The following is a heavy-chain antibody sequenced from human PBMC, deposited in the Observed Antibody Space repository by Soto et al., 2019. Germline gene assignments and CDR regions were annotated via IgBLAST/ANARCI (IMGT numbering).Heavy chain of an antibody. J-gene: IGHJ4*02. CDR3: GPDTLDY. V-gene: IGHV3-33*01. CDR1: GFMFSSHG. CDR2: IWYDGSNK. Sequence: QVQLVESGGGVVQPGRSLRLSCAASGFMFSSHGMHWIRQAPGKGLEWVAVIWYDGSNKYYADSVKGRFTISRDNSKNTLYLQMNSLRVDDTAVYYCGPDTLDYWGQGTLVTVSS.